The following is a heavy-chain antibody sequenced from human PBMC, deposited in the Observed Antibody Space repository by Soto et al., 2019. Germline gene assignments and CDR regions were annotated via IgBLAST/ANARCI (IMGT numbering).Heavy chain of an antibody. CDR2: ISIYNGNT. CDR1: GYTFTSHG. V-gene: IGHV1-18*04. Sequence: VQLVQSGGEVRMPGASVKVSCKAAGYTFTSHGFTWVRQAPGQGLEWMGWISIYNGNTHYAQKIQGRVTLTIDTSTITDYMLLRSLTSDDTAVYCCARSPLAPGPVYYWGQGTLVTVSS. D-gene: IGHD3-16*01. CDR3: ARSPLAPGPVYY. J-gene: IGHJ4*02.